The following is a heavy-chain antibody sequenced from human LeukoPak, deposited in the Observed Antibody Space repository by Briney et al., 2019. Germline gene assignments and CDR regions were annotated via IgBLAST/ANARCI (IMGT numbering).Heavy chain of an antibody. Sequence: GGSLRLSRAASGFTFSSYAMHWVRQAPGKGLEWVAVISYDGSNKYYADSVKGRFTISRDNSKNTLYLQMNSLRAEDTAVYYCAKEPDYGDYFDYWGQGTLVTVSS. CDR2: ISYDGSNK. CDR1: GFTFSSYA. D-gene: IGHD4-17*01. CDR3: AKEPDYGDYFDY. V-gene: IGHV3-30-3*01. J-gene: IGHJ4*02.